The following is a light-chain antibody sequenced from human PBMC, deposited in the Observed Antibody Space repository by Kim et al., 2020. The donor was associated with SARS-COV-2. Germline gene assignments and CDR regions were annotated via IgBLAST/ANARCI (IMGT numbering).Light chain of an antibody. V-gene: IGLV1-47*01. CDR2: KTN. CDR3: AAWDDGMSGAV. Sequence: GQGKTVTSSGRRYNIGNKRVYWYQQYPETAPKLLIFKTNQRPSGVPDRFSGSKSGTSATLAISGLRAEDEADYYCAAWDDGMSGAVFGGGTKVTVL. J-gene: IGLJ3*02. CDR1: RYNIGNKR.